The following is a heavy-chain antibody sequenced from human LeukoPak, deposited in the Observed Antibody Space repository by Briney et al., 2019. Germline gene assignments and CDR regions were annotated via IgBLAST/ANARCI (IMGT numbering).Heavy chain of an antibody. CDR1: GDSIDGHY. Sequence: SETLSLTCTVSGDSIDGHYWTWIRLPPGKGLEWIGYIFYSGNLNYNPSLKSRVTISLHTSKSQFSLRLTSVTAADTAMYHCARLTREDGIDVWGPGTTVTVSS. CDR2: IFYSGNL. J-gene: IGHJ6*02. D-gene: IGHD2-2*01. CDR3: ARLTREDGIDV. V-gene: IGHV4-59*11.